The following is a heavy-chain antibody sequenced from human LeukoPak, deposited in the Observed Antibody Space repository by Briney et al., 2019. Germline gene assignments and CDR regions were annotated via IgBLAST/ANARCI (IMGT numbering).Heavy chain of an antibody. V-gene: IGHV3-73*01. CDR2: IRSKTNNYET. J-gene: IGHJ6*03. CDR1: GITFDGSP. CDR3: QAYYYYYMDV. Sequence: PGGSLKLSCAASGITFDGSPIHWVRQAPGKGLGWVGRIRSKTNNYETGYAASLKGRFLISRDDSRNMSYLQMNSLKTEDTAVYYCQAYYYYYMDVWGKGTTVIVSS.